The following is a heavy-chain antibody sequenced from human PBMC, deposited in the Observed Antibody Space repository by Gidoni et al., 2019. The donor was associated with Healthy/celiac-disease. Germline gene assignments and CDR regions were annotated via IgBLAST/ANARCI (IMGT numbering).Heavy chain of an antibody. D-gene: IGHD3-3*01. CDR2: INSDGSST. CDR1: GFTFSSYW. J-gene: IGHJ4*02. V-gene: IGHV3-74*01. CDR3: APALNDFWSDRPFDY. Sequence: EVQLVESGGGLVQPGGSLRLSCAASGFTFSSYWMHWVRQAPGKGLVWVSRINSDGSSTSYADSVKGRFTISRDNAKNTLYLQMNSLRAEDTAVYYCAPALNDFWSDRPFDYWGQGTLVTVSS.